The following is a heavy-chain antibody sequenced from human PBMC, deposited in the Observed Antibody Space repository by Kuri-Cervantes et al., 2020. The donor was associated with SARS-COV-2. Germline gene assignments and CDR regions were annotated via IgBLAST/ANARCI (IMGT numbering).Heavy chain of an antibody. J-gene: IGHJ5*02. Sequence: ASVNVSCKVSGYTLTELSMHWVRQAPGKGLEWMGGFDPEDGETIYAQKFQGRVTMTEDTSTDTAYMELSSLRSEDTAVYYCARGNGYYYFEWFDPWGQGTLVTVSS. D-gene: IGHD3-22*01. CDR3: ARGNGYYYFEWFDP. V-gene: IGHV1-24*01. CDR1: GYTLTELS. CDR2: FDPEDGET.